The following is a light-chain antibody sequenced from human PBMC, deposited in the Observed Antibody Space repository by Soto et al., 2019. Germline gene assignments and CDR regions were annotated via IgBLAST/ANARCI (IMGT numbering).Light chain of an antibody. J-gene: IGLJ2*01. Sequence: SYELTQPPSVSVALGKTARIACGGTNTGSKSGHWYQQKPGQAPVLVINYDRDRRSGSTERFSGSNSGNTAAMTISRVEAVDEANYYCQLWDSGSEFFGVVFGGGTKLTVL. V-gene: IGLV3-21*04. CDR1: NTGSKS. CDR2: YDR. CDR3: QLWDSGSEFFGVV.